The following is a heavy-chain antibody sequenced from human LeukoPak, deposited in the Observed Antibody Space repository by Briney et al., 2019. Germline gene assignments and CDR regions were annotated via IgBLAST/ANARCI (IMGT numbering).Heavy chain of an antibody. CDR3: ARAAARPYYFDY. V-gene: IGHV4-30-2*01. Sequence: PSQTLSLTCAVSGGSISSGGYPWSWIRQPPGKGLEWIGYIYHSGSTYYNPSLKSRVTISVDRSKNQFSLKLSSVTAADTAVYYCARAAARPYYFDYWGQGTLVTVSS. J-gene: IGHJ4*02. CDR2: IYHSGST. CDR1: GGSISSGGYP. D-gene: IGHD6-6*01.